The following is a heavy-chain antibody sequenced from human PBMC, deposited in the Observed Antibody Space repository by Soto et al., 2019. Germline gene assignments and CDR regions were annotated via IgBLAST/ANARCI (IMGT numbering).Heavy chain of an antibody. CDR1: GFTFSSYG. Sequence: GGSLRLSCAASGFTFSSYGMHWVRQAPCKGLEWVAVIWYDGSNKYYADSVKGRFTISRDNSKNTLYLQMNSLRAEDTAVYYCARDILPIFDTAMVEMKNYYYYYGMDVWGQGTTVTVSS. V-gene: IGHV3-33*01. CDR3: ARDILPIFDTAMVEMKNYYYYYGMDV. CDR2: IWYDGSNK. D-gene: IGHD5-18*01. J-gene: IGHJ6*02.